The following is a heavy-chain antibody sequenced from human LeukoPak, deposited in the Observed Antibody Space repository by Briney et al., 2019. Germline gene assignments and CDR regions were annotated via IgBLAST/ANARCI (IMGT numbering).Heavy chain of an antibody. Sequence: SETLSLTCTVSGGSISSSSYYWGWIRQPPGKGLEWIGYIYYSGSTNYNPSLKSRVTISVDTSKNQFSLKLSSVTAADTAVYYCARVTVTYYYDSSGYVRFDPWGQGTLVTVSS. CDR1: GGSISSSSYY. CDR3: ARVTVTYYYDSSGYVRFDP. CDR2: IYYSGST. V-gene: IGHV4-61*05. J-gene: IGHJ5*02. D-gene: IGHD3-22*01.